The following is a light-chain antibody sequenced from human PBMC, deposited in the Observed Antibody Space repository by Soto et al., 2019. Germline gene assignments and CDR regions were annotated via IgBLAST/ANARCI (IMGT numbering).Light chain of an antibody. CDR3: LQHHNYPPT. Sequence: AIQMAQSPSSLSASVGDRITITCRASQGIGNDVGWFQQKPGKAPKLLIYAAATLQSGVPSRFSGSRSGTDFTLTTSTLHPEDFATYYCLQHHNYPPTFGGGTKVEIK. CDR2: AAA. CDR1: QGIGND. V-gene: IGKV1-6*02. J-gene: IGKJ4*01.